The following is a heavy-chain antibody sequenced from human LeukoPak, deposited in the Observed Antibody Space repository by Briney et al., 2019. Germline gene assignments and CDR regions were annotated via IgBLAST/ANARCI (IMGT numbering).Heavy chain of an antibody. J-gene: IGHJ3*02. CDR2: INHSGST. CDR1: GGSFSGYS. V-gene: IGHV4-34*01. CDR3: AATMVRGVSDAFDI. D-gene: IGHD3-10*01. Sequence: SETLSLTCAVYGGSFSGYSWSWIRQPPGKGLEWIGEINHSGSTNYNPSLKSRVTISVDTSKNQFSLKLSSVTAADTAVYYCAATMVRGVSDAFDIWGQGTMVTVSS.